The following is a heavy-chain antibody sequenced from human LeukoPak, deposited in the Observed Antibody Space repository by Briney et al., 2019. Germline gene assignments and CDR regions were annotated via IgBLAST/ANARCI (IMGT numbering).Heavy chain of an antibody. D-gene: IGHD3-10*01. CDR2: ISGSGGST. CDR1: GFTFSSYA. CDR3: AKDLSSGSYYPTFDY. V-gene: IGHV3-23*01. J-gene: IGHJ4*02. Sequence: GGSLRLSCAASGFTFSSYAMSWFRQAPGKGLEWVSAISGSGGSTYYADSVKGRFTISRDNSKNTLYLQMNSLRAEDTAVYYCAKDLSSGSYYPTFDYWGQGTLVTVSS.